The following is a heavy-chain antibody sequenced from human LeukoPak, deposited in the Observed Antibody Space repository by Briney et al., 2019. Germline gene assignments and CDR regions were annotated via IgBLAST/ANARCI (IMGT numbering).Heavy chain of an antibody. CDR1: RFTLSSYS. Sequence: GGSLRLSCAASRFTLSSYSMHWVRQAPGKGLEWVAVISDDGGNKYYADSVKGRFTISRDNSKNTLYLQMNSLRAEDTAVYYCATEGGYSDPPVTAGLDPWGQGDLVTASS. D-gene: IGHD1-1*01. CDR3: ATEGGYSDPPVTAGLDP. V-gene: IGHV3-30*03. J-gene: IGHJ5*02. CDR2: ISDDGGNK.